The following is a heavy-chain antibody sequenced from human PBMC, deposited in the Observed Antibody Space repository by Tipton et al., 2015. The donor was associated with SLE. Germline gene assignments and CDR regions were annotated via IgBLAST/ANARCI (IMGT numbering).Heavy chain of an antibody. CDR1: GGSFSGYY. D-gene: IGHD6-25*01. CDR3: ARVLFIVSAVQRAAFDI. Sequence: TLSLTCAVYGGSFSGYYWSWIRQPPGKGLEWIGEINHSGSTNYNPSLKSRVTISVDTSKNQFSLKLSSVTAADTAVYYCARVLFIVSAVQRAAFDIWGQGTMFTVSS. V-gene: IGHV4-34*01. J-gene: IGHJ3*02. CDR2: INHSGST.